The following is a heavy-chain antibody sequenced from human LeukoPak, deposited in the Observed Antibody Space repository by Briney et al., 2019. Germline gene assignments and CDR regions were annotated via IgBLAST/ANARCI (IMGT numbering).Heavy chain of an antibody. CDR2: ISSSSSYI. CDR3: ARVPPNDFWSGHFYYYHMDV. D-gene: IGHD3-3*01. J-gene: IGHJ6*03. CDR1: AFTFTSYS. Sequence: GGSLRLSCAVSAFTFTSYSMNWLRQAPGKGLEWVASISSSSSYIYYAASEKGRFTISRDNAKNLLYLQMNSLTADDTAVYYCARVPPNDFWSGHFYYYHMDVWGKGTTVTVSS. V-gene: IGHV3-21*01.